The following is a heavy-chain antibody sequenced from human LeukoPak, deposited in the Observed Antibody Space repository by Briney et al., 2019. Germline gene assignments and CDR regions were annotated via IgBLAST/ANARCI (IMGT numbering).Heavy chain of an antibody. CDR1: GFTFSSYA. CDR3: ARGYCSGGSCYGISPAFDY. V-gene: IGHV3-23*01. J-gene: IGHJ4*02. CDR2: ISGSGGST. Sequence: GSLRLSCAASGFTFSSYAMSWVRQAPGKGLEWVSAISGSGGSTYYADSVKGRFTISRDNSKNTLYLQMNSLRAEDTAVYYCARGYCSGGSCYGISPAFDYWGQGTLVTVSS. D-gene: IGHD2-15*01.